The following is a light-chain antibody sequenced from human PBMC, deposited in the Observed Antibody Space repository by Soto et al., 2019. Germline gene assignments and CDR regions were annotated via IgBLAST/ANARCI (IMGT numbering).Light chain of an antibody. Sequence: DIQMTQSPSTLSAFVGDRVSITCRASQSISSWLAWYQQKPGKAPKLLIYKASSLESGVPSRFSGSGSGTEFTLTISSLQPDDFATYYCQQYNSYSRTFGEGTKVEIK. CDR3: QQYNSYSRT. CDR2: KAS. V-gene: IGKV1-5*03. J-gene: IGKJ1*01. CDR1: QSISSW.